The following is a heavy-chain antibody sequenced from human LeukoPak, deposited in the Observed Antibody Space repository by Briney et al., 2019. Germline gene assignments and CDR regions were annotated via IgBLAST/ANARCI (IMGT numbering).Heavy chain of an antibody. V-gene: IGHV3-74*01. Sequence: WGSLRLSCAASGFTFSSYWMHWVRQAPGKGLVWVARMDTDGSSTTFADYAGYVKGRFTISTDNAKNTLYLHMNSLRVEDTAVYYCARTSGAYRHMDVWGKGTTVTVSS. CDR3: ARTSGAYRHMDV. CDR1: GFTFSSYW. J-gene: IGHJ6*03. CDR2: MDTDGSST.